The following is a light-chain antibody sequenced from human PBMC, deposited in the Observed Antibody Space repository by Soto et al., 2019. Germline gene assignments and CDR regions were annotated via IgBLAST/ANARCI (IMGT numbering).Light chain of an antibody. CDR3: QMYVTAPET. CDR1: QDIGKS. Sequence: DIQMTQSPSSLSASVGDRLTITCRASQDIGKSLAWYQQRPGKVPKPLFYAASTLHSGVPSRFIGGGSGTHFTLTISNLQPEDVATYYCQMYVTAPETFGQGTKVDIK. J-gene: IGKJ1*01. V-gene: IGKV1-27*01. CDR2: AAS.